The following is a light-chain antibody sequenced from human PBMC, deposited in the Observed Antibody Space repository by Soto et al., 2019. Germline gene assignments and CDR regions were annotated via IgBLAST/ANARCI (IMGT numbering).Light chain of an antibody. CDR1: SSNIGAYD. J-gene: IGLJ3*02. CDR2: SNI. Sequence: QSVLPQPPSGSGAPGQRVTLTCTGSSSNIGAYDVHWYQQFPGTAPRLLIFSNINRPSGVPDRFSGSKSGTSDSLAITGLQAEDEAYYYCQSFDTTFWVFGGGTQLTVL. V-gene: IGLV1-40*01. CDR3: QSFDTTFWV.